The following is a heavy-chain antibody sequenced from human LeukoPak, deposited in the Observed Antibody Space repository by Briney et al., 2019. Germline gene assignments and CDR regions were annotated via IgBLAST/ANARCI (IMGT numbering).Heavy chain of an antibody. CDR1: GFTFSSNW. CDR2: INSEGSRT. Sequence: VGPLRLSCAASGFTFSSNWMHWVRQAPGKGLVWVSRINSEGSRTTSADSVKGRFTISRDNAKNTLYLQMNSLRAEDTAVYYCARDLDFCGGDCHWGQGTLVTVSS. J-gene: IGHJ4*02. V-gene: IGHV3-74*01. D-gene: IGHD2-21*02. CDR3: ARDLDFCGGDCH.